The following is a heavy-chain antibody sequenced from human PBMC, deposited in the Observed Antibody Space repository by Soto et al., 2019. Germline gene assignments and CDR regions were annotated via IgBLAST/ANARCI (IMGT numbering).Heavy chain of an antibody. V-gene: IGHV5-51*01. D-gene: IGHD6-13*01. CDR1: GYIFTNYW. Sequence: GESLKISCKGSGYIFTNYWIAWVRQMPGKGLECMGIIHPADSETRHSPSFQGQVTISADKSISTAYLQWSSLKASDTAMYYCARLESSRVESRCCQYWGQGTLVTVSS. CDR2: IHPADSET. CDR3: ARLESSRVESRCCQY. J-gene: IGHJ1*01.